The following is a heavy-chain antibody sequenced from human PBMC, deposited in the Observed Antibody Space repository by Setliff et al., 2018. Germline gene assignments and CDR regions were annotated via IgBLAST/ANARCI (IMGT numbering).Heavy chain of an antibody. V-gene: IGHV4-59*11. Sequence: SETLSLTCTVSDGSISSHYWSWIRQPPGKGLEWIGSIYYSGSTNYNPSLKSRVTISVDTSKNQFSLKLSSVTAADTAVYYCARDPGGSGSYSASIGDHGLCYWGQGTLVTVSS. D-gene: IGHD3-10*01. CDR2: IYYSGST. CDR3: ARDPGGSGSYSASIGDHGLCY. CDR1: DGSISSHY. J-gene: IGHJ4*02.